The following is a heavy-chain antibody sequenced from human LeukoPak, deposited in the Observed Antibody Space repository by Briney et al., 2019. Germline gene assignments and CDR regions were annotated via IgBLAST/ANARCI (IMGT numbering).Heavy chain of an antibody. CDR1: GYTFTSYG. D-gene: IGHD3-10*01. Sequence: ASVKVSCKASGYTFTSYGISWVRQAPGQGLEWMGWISAYSLNTNYAQNFQGRVTMTTDTSTSTAYMELRSLRSDDTAVYYCARGHKSYDAFDIWGQGTMVTVSS. J-gene: IGHJ3*02. CDR3: ARGHKSYDAFDI. CDR2: ISAYSLNT. V-gene: IGHV1-18*01.